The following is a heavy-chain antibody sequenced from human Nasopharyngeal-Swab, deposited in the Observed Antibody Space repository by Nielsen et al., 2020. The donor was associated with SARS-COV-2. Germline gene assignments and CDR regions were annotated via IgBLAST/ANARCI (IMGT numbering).Heavy chain of an antibody. J-gene: IGHJ4*02. CDR1: GYTLTELS. Sequence: ASVKVSCKVSGYTLTELSMHWVRQAPGKGLEWMGGFDPEDGETIYAQKFQGRVTMTEDTSTDTAYMELSSLRSEDTAVYYCARVAMVTGSFDYWGQGTLVTVSS. CDR3: ARVAMVTGSFDY. CDR2: FDPEDGET. D-gene: IGHD5-18*01. V-gene: IGHV1-24*01.